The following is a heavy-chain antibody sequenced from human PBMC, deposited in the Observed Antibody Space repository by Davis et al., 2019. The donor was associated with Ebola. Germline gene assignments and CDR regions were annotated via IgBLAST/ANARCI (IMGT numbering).Heavy chain of an antibody. V-gene: IGHV3-23*01. CDR3: AKIPLHSIGGYYDSSGDY. Sequence: GVLKISCAASGFTFSSYAMSWVRQAPGKGLEWVSAISGSGGSTYYADSVKGRFTISRDNSKNTLYLQMNSLRAEDTAVYYCAKIPLHSIGGYYDSSGDYWGQGTLVTVSS. CDR1: GFTFSSYA. CDR2: ISGSGGST. D-gene: IGHD3-22*01. J-gene: IGHJ4*02.